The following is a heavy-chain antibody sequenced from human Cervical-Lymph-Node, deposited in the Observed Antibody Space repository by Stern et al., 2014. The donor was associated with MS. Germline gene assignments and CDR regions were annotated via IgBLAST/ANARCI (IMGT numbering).Heavy chain of an antibody. J-gene: IGHJ4*02. CDR2: SGTDGGT. D-gene: IGHD1-1*01. V-gene: IGHV3-23*04. CDR1: GFTFSNFA. CDR3: GKDLHYWSADS. Sequence: VQLVESGGGLVQPGGSLRLSCAGSGFTFSNFAMTWIRPAPGTGLEWVSGSGTDGGTHFAESGKGRFSISRDNSKNTLYLQMEGLRAEDTAVYYCGKDLHYWSADSWGQGTLVTVSS.